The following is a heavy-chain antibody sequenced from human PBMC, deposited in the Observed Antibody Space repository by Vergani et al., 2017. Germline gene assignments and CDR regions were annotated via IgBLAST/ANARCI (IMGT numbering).Heavy chain of an antibody. D-gene: IGHD1-26*01. V-gene: IGHV1-69*08. Sequence: QVQLVQSGAEVKKPGSSVKVSCKASGGTFSSYTISWVRQAPGQGLEWMGRIIPILGIANYAQKFQGRVTITADKSTSTAYMELSSLRSEDTAVYYCATDPGALIGFDYWGQGTLVTVSS. J-gene: IGHJ4*02. CDR3: ATDPGALIGFDY. CDR2: IIPILGIA. CDR1: GGTFSSYT.